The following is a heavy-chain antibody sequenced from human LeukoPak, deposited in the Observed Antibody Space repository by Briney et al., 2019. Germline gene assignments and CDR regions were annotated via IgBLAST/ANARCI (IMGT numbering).Heavy chain of an antibody. J-gene: IGHJ4*02. CDR3: TTANIVGATTAPFDY. Sequence: GGSLRLSCAASGFTFSSYWMSWVRQAPGKGLEWVGRIKSKTDGGTTDYAAPVKGRFTISRDDSKNTLYLQMNSLKTEDTAVYYCTTANIVGATTAPFDYWGQGTLVTVSS. CDR1: GFTFSSYW. V-gene: IGHV3-15*01. CDR2: IKSKTDGGTT. D-gene: IGHD1-26*01.